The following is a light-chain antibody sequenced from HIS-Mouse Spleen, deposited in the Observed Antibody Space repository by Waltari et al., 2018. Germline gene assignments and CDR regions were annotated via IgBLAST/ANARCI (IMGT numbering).Light chain of an antibody. J-gene: IGKJ5*01. CDR2: DAS. Sequence: DIVLTQSPATLSLSPGERATLSCRASQSVSSYFAWYQQKPGQAPRLLIYDASNRATGIPARFSGSGSGTEFTLTISSLEPEDFAVYYCQQRSNWEITFGQGTRLEIK. CDR3: QQRSNWEIT. V-gene: IGKV3-11*01. CDR1: QSVSSY.